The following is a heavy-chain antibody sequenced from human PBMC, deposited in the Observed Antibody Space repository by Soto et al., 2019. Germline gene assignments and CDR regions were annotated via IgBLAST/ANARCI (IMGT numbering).Heavy chain of an antibody. CDR3: ARAYYGSGSYRNYYYGMDV. Sequence: SVKVSCKASGGTFSSYAISWVRQAPGQGLEWMGGIIPIFGTANYAQKFQGRVTITADESTSTAYMELSSLRSEDTAVYYCARAYYGSGSYRNYYYGMDVWGQGTTVAVSS. V-gene: IGHV1-69*13. J-gene: IGHJ6*02. CDR1: GGTFSSYA. CDR2: IIPIFGTA. D-gene: IGHD3-10*01.